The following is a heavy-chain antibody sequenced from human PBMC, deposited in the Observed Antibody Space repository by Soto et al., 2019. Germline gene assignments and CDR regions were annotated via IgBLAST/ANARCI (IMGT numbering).Heavy chain of an antibody. CDR3: ARLLIPEYYYGSGSYYNFDY. V-gene: IGHV4-39*01. D-gene: IGHD3-10*01. CDR1: GGSISSSSYY. J-gene: IGHJ4*02. CDR2: IYYSGST. Sequence: SETLSLTCTVSGGSISSSSYYWGWIRQPPGKGLEWIGSIYYSGSTYYNPSLKSRVTISVDTSNNQFSLKLSSVTAAETAVYYCARLLIPEYYYGSGSYYNFDYWGQGTLVTVSS.